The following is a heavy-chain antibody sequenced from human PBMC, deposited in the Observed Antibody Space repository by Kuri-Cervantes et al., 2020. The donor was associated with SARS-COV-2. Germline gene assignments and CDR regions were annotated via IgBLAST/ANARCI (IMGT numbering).Heavy chain of an antibody. V-gene: IGHV3-48*02. J-gene: IGHJ4*02. CDR1: GFTFSSYS. CDR3: ARDAQVLDY. CDR2: ISSSGGTI. D-gene: IGHD2-2*01. Sequence: GASLKISCAASGFTFSSYSMHWVRQAPGKGLEWVSYISSSGGTIYYADSVKGRFTISRDNAKNSLYLQTNSLRDEDTAVYYCARDAQVLDYWGQGTLVTVSS.